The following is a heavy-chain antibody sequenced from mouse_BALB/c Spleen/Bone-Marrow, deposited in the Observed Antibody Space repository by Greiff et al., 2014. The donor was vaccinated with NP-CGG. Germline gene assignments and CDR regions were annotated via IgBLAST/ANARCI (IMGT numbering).Heavy chain of an antibody. V-gene: IGHV1S45*01. Sequence: VHVKQSGAEPVRPGASVKISCKAFGYTFTNHHMNWVKQRPGQGLDWIGYINPFNDYTTYNQKFKGKATLTVDKSSSTAYMELSSLTSEDSAVYYCARSRGSLYYFDYWGQGTTLTVSS. CDR1: GYTFTNHH. J-gene: IGHJ2*01. D-gene: IGHD1-1*02. CDR3: ARSRGSLYYFDY. CDR2: INPFNDYT.